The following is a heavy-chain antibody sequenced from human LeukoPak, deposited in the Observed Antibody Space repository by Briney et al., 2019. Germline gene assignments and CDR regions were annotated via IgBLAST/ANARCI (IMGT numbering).Heavy chain of an antibody. V-gene: IGHV3-23*01. J-gene: IGHJ4*02. D-gene: IGHD5-18*01. Sequence: PGGSLRLSCAASGFTFSNYAMSWVRQAPGKGLEWVSTISGSGGSTYYADSVKGRFTISRDNSKNTLYLQMNSLRVEDTAVYYCARHRGYTYGAYDYWGQGTLVTVSS. CDR3: ARHRGYTYGAYDY. CDR1: GFTFSNYA. CDR2: ISGSGGST.